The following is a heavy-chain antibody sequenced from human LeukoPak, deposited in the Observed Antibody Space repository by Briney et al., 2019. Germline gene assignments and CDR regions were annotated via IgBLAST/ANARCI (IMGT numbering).Heavy chain of an antibody. V-gene: IGHV3-66*01. CDR3: ARVSYYGSGSEFDY. Sequence: GGSLRLSCAASGFTVSSNYMSWVRQAPGKGLEWVSVIYSGGSTYYADSVKGRFTISRDNSKNTLYLQMNSLRAEDTAVYYCARVSYYGSGSEFDYWGQGTLVTVSS. CDR2: IYSGGST. CDR1: GFTVSSNY. D-gene: IGHD3-10*01. J-gene: IGHJ4*02.